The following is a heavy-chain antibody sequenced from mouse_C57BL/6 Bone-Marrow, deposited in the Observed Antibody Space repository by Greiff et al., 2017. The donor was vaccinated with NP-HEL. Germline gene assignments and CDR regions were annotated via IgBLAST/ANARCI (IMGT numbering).Heavy chain of an antibody. CDR3: ARPGWLPFDY. Sequence: EVMLVESGGDLVKPGGSLKLSCAASGFTFSSYGMSWVRQTPDKRLEWVATISSGGSYTYYPDCVKGRFHISSDNAKNTLYLQMSSLKSEDTAMYYCARPGWLPFDYWGQGTTLTVSS. CDR2: ISSGGSYT. V-gene: IGHV5-6*02. D-gene: IGHD2-3*01. CDR1: GFTFSSYG. J-gene: IGHJ2*01.